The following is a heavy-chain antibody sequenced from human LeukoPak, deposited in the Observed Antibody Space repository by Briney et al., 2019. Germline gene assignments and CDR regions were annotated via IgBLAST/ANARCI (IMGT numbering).Heavy chain of an antibody. CDR3: ARAGVGTFDVDY. Sequence: GGSLRLSCAASGFTFSSYAMHWVRQAPGKGLEWVAVISYDGSNKYYADSVKGRFTISRDNSKNTLYLQMNSLRAEDTAVYYCARAGVGTFDVDYWGQGTLVTVSS. J-gene: IGHJ4*02. CDR1: GFTFSSYA. D-gene: IGHD1-7*01. V-gene: IGHV3-30-3*01. CDR2: ISYDGSNK.